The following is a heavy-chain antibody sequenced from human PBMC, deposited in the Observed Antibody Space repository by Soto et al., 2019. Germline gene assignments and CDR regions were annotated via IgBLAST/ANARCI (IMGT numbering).Heavy chain of an antibody. Sequence: QVQLQQWGAGLLKPSETLSLTCAVYGGSFSDYYWSWIRQPPGKGLEWIGEINHSGSTNYNPSLKSRVTMSIDTSKNQFSLKLDSVTAADTSVYYCARGRRRHITIFAIVVREYNWFDPWGQGTLVTVSS. D-gene: IGHD3-3*01. J-gene: IGHJ5*02. CDR2: INHSGST. CDR3: ARGRRRHITIFAIVVREYNWFDP. V-gene: IGHV4-34*02. CDR1: GGSFSDYY.